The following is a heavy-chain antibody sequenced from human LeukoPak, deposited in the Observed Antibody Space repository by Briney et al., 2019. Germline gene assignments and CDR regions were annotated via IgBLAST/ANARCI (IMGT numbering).Heavy chain of an antibody. J-gene: IGHJ5*02. D-gene: IGHD5-18*01. Sequence: PGGSLRLSCAASGFTFSSYSVNWVRQAPGKGLEWVSSISSSSSYIYYADSVKGRFTISRDNAKNSLYLQMNSLRAEDTAVYYCARAKWDTAMVMFAWGQGTLVTVSS. CDR2: ISSSSSYI. V-gene: IGHV3-21*01. CDR1: GFTFSSYS. CDR3: ARAKWDTAMVMFA.